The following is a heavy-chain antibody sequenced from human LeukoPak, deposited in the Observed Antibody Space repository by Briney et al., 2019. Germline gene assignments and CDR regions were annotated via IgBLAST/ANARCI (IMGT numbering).Heavy chain of an antibody. V-gene: IGHV4-59*01. D-gene: IGHD5-18*01. CDR2: IYYSGST. J-gene: IGHJ3*02. Sequence: SETLSLTCTVSGGSISSYYRSWIRQPLGKGLEWIGYIYYSGSTNYNPSLKSRVTISVDTSKNQFSLKLSSVTAADTAVYYCARVGSYGLPACAFDIWGQGTMVTVSS. CDR3: ARVGSYGLPACAFDI. CDR1: GGSISSYY.